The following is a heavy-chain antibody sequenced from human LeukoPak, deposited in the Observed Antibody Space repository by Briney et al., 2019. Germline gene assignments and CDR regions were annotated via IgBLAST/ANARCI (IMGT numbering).Heavy chain of an antibody. V-gene: IGHV4-34*01. CDR3: ARARGKYDFWSGYRNWFDP. CDR2: ISHSGST. Sequence: SETLCLTCAVYGGSFSGYFWSWIRQPPGKGLEWMGEISHSGSTNYNPSLKSRVTISLDKSTSQSSLKQSSVTAADTAVYYCARARGKYDFWSGYRNWFDPWGQGTLVTVSS. D-gene: IGHD3-3*01. CDR1: GGSFSGYF. J-gene: IGHJ5*02.